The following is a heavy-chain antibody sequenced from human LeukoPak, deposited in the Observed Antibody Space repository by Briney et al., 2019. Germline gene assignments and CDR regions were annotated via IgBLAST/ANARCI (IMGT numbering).Heavy chain of an antibody. J-gene: IGHJ4*02. Sequence: ASVKVSCKASGYTFNSSYIHWVRQAPGQGLEWMGWISAYNGNTNYAQKLQGRVTMTTDTSTSTAYMELRSLRSDDTAVYYCARDRYYYDSSGYYSYYFDYWGQGTLVTVSS. V-gene: IGHV1-18*04. CDR2: ISAYNGNT. CDR1: GYTFNSSY. D-gene: IGHD3-22*01. CDR3: ARDRYYYDSSGYYSYYFDY.